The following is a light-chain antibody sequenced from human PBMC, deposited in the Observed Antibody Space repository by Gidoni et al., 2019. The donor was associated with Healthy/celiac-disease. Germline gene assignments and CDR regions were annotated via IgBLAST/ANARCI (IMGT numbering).Light chain of an antibody. CDR1: QSVSSSY. J-gene: IGKJ4*01. CDR2: GAS. Sequence: EIVLTQSPGTLSLSPGERATLSCRASQSVSSSYLAWYQQKPGQAPRLLIYGASSRATGIPDRFSGRGSGTDFTLTISRLEPEDFAVYYCQQYGSSTLTFGGXTKVEIK. V-gene: IGKV3-20*01. CDR3: QQYGSSTLT.